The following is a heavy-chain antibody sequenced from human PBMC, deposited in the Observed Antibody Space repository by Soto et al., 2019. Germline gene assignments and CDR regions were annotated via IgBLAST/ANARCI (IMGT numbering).Heavy chain of an antibody. V-gene: IGHV2-5*02. CDR2: IYWDDDK. J-gene: IGHJ5*02. D-gene: IGHD2-8*01. CDR3: ARGVRSCTTPGCPNWFDP. Sequence: QITLKESGPTLVKPTQTLTLTCTFSGFSLTTSGVGVGWIRQPPGKALEWLALIYWDDDKRYSPSLKNRLTITKYNSKNQVVLTMANMDPVDTATYYCARGVRSCTTPGCPNWFDPWGQGTLVTVSS. CDR1: GFSLTTSGVG.